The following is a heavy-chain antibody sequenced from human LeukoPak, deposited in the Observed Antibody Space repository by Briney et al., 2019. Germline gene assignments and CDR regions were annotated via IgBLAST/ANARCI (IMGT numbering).Heavy chain of an antibody. CDR1: GGSISSYY. D-gene: IGHD6-19*01. CDR2: IYYSGST. V-gene: IGHV4-59*01. CDR3: ARVVAGNPDY. Sequence: RTSETLPLTCTVSGGSISSYYWSWIRQPPGKGLEWIGYIYYSGSTNYNPSLKSRVTISVDTSKNQFSLKLSSVTAADTAVYYCARVVAGNPDYWGQGTLVTVSS. J-gene: IGHJ4*02.